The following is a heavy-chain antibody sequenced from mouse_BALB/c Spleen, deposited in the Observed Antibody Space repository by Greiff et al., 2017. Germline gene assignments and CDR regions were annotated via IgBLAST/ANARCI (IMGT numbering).Heavy chain of an antibody. CDR1: GFTFSSYG. J-gene: IGHJ4*01. Sequence: EVTLVESGGGLVQPGGSRKLSCAASGFTFSSYGMSWVRQTPDKRLELVATINSNGGSTYYPDSVKGRFTISRDNAKNTLYLQMSSLKSEDTAMYYCARDGYYPYYYAMDYWGQGTSVTVSS. D-gene: IGHD2-3*01. CDR2: INSNGGST. CDR3: ARDGYYPYYYAMDY. V-gene: IGHV5-6-3*01.